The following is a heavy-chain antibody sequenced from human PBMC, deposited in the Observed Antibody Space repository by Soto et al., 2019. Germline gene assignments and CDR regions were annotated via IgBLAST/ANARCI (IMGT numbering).Heavy chain of an antibody. Sequence: QVQLVQSGAEVKTPGSSVEVSCKASGGIFSSFSITWVRQVPGHGLEWMGGIIPMTGTPNYAEKFQGRLKLTADASTRTADLVLSSLKSEDTAVYYCARGPILPGATSWLDPWGQGTVVIVSS. J-gene: IGHJ5*02. CDR3: ARGPILPGATSWLDP. CDR1: GGIFSSFS. CDR2: IIPMTGTP. D-gene: IGHD2-21*01. V-gene: IGHV1-69*01.